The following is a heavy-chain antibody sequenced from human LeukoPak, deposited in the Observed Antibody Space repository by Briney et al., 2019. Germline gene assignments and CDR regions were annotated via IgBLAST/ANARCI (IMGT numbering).Heavy chain of an antibody. CDR2: VNHSGST. J-gene: IGHJ4*02. D-gene: IGHD6-13*01. V-gene: IGHV4-34*01. CDR1: GGSFSAYY. CDR3: ARGRSLYSSKSPGLDY. Sequence: SETLSLTCVVYGGSFSAYYWIWIRQPPGKGLEWIGEVNHSGSTNNNPSLTSRVTISVDTSKNQFSLQLSSVTAADTAVYYCARGRSLYSSKSPGLDYWSQGTLVTVSS.